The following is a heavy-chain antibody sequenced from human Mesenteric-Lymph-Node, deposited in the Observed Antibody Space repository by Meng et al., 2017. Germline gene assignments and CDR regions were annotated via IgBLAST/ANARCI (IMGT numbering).Heavy chain of an antibody. J-gene: IGHJ4*02. V-gene: IGHV3-72*01. Sequence: GESLKISCAASGSTFSYHYIDWVPQAPGKGLEWVGLSRNKANSYTTEYAESVKGRFTISRDASKNSLYLQMSSLKTEETAVYYGARNRPATYYYDSSGYYIDYWGQGTLVTVSS. D-gene: IGHD3-22*01. CDR1: GSTFSYHY. CDR2: SRNKANSYTT. CDR3: ARNRPATYYYDSSGYYIDY.